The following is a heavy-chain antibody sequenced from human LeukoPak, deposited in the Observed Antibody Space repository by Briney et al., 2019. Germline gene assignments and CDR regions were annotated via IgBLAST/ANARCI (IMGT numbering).Heavy chain of an antibody. CDR3: ARHFVLMGRTSYGMDV. D-gene: IGHD2-8*01. J-gene: IGHJ6*02. CDR1: GGSFSGYY. V-gene: IGHV4-34*01. Sequence: SETLSLTCAVYGGSFSGYYWSWIRQPPGKGLEWIGEINHSGSTNYNPSLKSRVTISVDTSKNQFSLKLSSVTAADTAVYYCARHFVLMGRTSYGMDVWGQGTTVTVSS. CDR2: INHSGST.